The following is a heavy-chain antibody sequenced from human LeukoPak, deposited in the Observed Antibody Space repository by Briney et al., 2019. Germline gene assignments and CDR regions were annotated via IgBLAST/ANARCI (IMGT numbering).Heavy chain of an antibody. CDR2: INPNSGGT. D-gene: IGHD3-10*01. Sequence: ASVKVSCKASGYTFTGYYMLWVRQAPGQGLEWMGWINPNSGGTNYAQKFQGRVTMTRDTSISTAYMELSRPRSDDTAVYYCARNPPYFYGSGSSSWGQGTLVTVSS. CDR3: ARNPPYFYGSGSSS. V-gene: IGHV1-2*02. CDR1: GYTFTGYY. J-gene: IGHJ4*02.